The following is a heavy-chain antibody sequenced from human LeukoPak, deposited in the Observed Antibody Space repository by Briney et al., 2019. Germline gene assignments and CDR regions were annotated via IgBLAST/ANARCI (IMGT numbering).Heavy chain of an antibody. D-gene: IGHD3-9*01. V-gene: IGHV3-7*03. CDR1: GFTFSSYW. CDR2: IKQDGSEK. Sequence: PGGSLRLSCAASGFTFSSYWMSWVRQAPGKGLEWVANIKQDGSEKYYVDSVKGRFTISRDNAKNSLYLQMNSLRAEDTAVYYCARGGDRYFDWLFLFDYWGQGTLVTVSS. CDR3: ARGGDRYFDWLFLFDY. J-gene: IGHJ4*02.